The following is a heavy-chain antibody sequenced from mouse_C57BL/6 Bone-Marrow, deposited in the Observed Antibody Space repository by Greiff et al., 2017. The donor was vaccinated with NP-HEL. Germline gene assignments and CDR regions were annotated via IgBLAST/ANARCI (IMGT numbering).Heavy chain of an antibody. CDR3: ARDYYGSSYFDY. J-gene: IGHJ2*01. CDR2: ILPGSGNT. Sequence: QVQLQQSGAELMKPGASVKLSCKATGYTFTGNWIEWVKQRPGHGLEWIGEILPGSGNTYYNERFKGKATFTADTSSNTAYTQLSSLTTEDSAIYYCARDYYGSSYFDYWGQGTTLTVSS. CDR1: GYTFTGNW. V-gene: IGHV1-9*01. D-gene: IGHD1-1*01.